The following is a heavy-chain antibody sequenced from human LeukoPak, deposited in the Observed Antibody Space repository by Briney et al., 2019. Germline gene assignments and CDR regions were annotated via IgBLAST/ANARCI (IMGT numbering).Heavy chain of an antibody. CDR3: ANRNYDFWSGYSYYFDY. Sequence: TSETLSLTCTVSGGSISSSSYYWGWIRQPPGKGLEWIGEINHSGSTNYNPSLKSRVTISVDTSKNQFSLKLSSVTAADTAVYYCANRNYDFWSGYSYYFDYWGQGTLVTVSS. D-gene: IGHD3-3*01. CDR1: GGSISSSSYY. J-gene: IGHJ4*02. V-gene: IGHV4-39*07. CDR2: INHSGST.